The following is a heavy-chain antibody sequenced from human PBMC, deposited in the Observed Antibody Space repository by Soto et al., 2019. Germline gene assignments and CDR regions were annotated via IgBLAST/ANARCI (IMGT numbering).Heavy chain of an antibody. CDR2: MNPNSGNT. CDR1: GYTFTSYD. CDR3: ASTRGYDYGDYYFDY. Sequence: QVQLVQSGAEVKKPGASVKVSCKASGYTFTSYDINWVRQATGQGLEWMGWMNPNSGNTGYAQKFQGRVTMTRNTSLSTAYMELSSLRSEDTAVYYCASTRGYDYGDYYFDYWGQGPLVTVSS. J-gene: IGHJ4*02. V-gene: IGHV1-8*01. D-gene: IGHD4-17*01.